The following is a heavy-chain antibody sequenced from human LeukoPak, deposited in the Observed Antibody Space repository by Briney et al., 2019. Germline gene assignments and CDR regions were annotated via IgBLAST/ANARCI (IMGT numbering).Heavy chain of an antibody. CDR2: INLSGST. J-gene: IGHJ2*01. Sequence: SETLSLTCAVYAGSFSGYYWSWIRQPPGKGLEWIGEINLSGSTNYNPSLKSRVAISVDTSKNQFSLKLNSVTAADTAVYYCARGFTLLGSGWLGLWGRGTLVTVSS. CDR3: ARGFTLLGSGWLGL. D-gene: IGHD6-19*01. V-gene: IGHV4-34*01. CDR1: AGSFSGYY.